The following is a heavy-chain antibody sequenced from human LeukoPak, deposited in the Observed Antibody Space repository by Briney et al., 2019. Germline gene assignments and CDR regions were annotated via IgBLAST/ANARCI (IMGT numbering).Heavy chain of an antibody. V-gene: IGHV3-23*01. J-gene: IGHJ4*02. D-gene: IGHD7-27*01. CDR2: ISGSGGST. CDR3: ARDLAWGAFDY. CDR1: GFTFSSYA. Sequence: AGGSLGLSCAASGFTFSSYAMSWVRQAPGKGLEWVSAISGSGGSTYYADSVKGRFTISRDNSKNTLYLQMNSLRVEDTAVYYCARDLAWGAFDYWGQGTLVSVSS.